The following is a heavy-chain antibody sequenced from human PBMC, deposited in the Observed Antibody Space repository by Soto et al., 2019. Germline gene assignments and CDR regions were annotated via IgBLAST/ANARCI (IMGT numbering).Heavy chain of an antibody. CDR3: ARSPSXXPXXTPYYFDY. CDR2: MNPKSANT. J-gene: IGHJ4*02. V-gene: IGHV1-8*01. D-gene: IGHD2-15*01. CDR1: RYTFISYD. Sequence: QVQLVQSGAEVKKPGASVKVSCKASRYTFISYDINWVRQATGQGLEWMGWMNPKSANTGYAQNFQGRVTMTRNTSISTAYMELSSLRSEDTAVYYCARSPSXXPXXTPYYFDYWGQGTLVTVSS.